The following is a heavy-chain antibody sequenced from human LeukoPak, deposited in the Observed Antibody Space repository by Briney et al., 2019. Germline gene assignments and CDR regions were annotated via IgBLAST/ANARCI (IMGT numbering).Heavy chain of an antibody. D-gene: IGHD6-13*01. CDR1: GFTFSSYA. J-gene: IGHJ4*02. CDR2: ISYDGSNK. CDR3: AREDRGSSSWYLDY. Sequence: GGSLRLFCAASGFTFSSYAMHWIRQAPGKGLEWVAVISYDGSNKYYADSVKGRFTISRDNSKNTLYLQMNSLRAEDTAVYYCAREDRGSSSWYLDYWGQGTLVTVSS. V-gene: IGHV3-30*01.